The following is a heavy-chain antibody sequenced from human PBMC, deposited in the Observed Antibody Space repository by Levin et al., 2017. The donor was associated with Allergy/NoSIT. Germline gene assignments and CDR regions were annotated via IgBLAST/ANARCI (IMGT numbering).Heavy chain of an antibody. CDR2: VSYDGSLE. J-gene: IGHJ4*02. CDR1: GFDFSVYG. Sequence: GGSLRLSCAASGFDFSVYGMHWVRQAPGKGLEWVALVSYDGSLEYYADSVKGRFTISRDNSKNTLYLQMNSLRPGDTAVYYCAKDVYDYNGGGPYRWMDQWGQGTRVTASS. CDR3: AKDVYDYNGGGPYRWMDQ. V-gene: IGHV3-30*18. D-gene: IGHD5/OR15-5a*01.